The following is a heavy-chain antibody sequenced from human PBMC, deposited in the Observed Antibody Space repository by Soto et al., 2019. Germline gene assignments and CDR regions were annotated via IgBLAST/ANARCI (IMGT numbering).Heavy chain of an antibody. CDR2: IGGSNTDR. V-gene: IGHV3-23*01. D-gene: IGHD1-26*01. J-gene: IGHJ5*01. CDR3: AKDAVSYNGKWDWFDS. CDR1: RFIFSDYA. Sequence: DVQLLQSGGGLVQPGGSLTLSCAASRFIFSDYAMNWVRQAPGKGLEWVSSIGGSNTDRYYADSVKGRFIISRDNYKNKMYWQMNSLRDDDTAVYYCAKDAVSYNGKWDWFDSWGQGTLVTVSS.